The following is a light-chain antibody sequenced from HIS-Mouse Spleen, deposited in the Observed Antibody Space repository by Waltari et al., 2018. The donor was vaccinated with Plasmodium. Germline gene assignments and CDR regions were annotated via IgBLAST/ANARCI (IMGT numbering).Light chain of an antibody. Sequence: LTQPASASGSPGPSSTIPCNGPSRGVGRYNLVSWYQQHPGKAPKLRIYEGSERPSGVSNRFSGSKSGNTASLTISGLQAEDEADYYCCSYAGSSTVFGGGTKLTVL. V-gene: IGLV2-23*01. CDR2: EGS. J-gene: IGLJ2*01. CDR3: CSYAGSSTV. CDR1: SRGVGRYNL.